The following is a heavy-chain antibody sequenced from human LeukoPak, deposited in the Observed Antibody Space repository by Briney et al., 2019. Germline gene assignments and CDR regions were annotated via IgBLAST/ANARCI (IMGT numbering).Heavy chain of an antibody. CDR2: IIPILGIA. CDR3: AILSGSYDWFDP. Sequence: GASVKVSCKASGGTFSSYGIRWVRQAPGQGLEWMGRIIPILGIANYAQKFQGRVTITADKSTSTAYIELSSLRSEDTAVYYCAILSGSYDWFDPWGQGTLVTVSS. D-gene: IGHD1-26*01. CDR1: GGTFSSYG. V-gene: IGHV1-69*04. J-gene: IGHJ5*02.